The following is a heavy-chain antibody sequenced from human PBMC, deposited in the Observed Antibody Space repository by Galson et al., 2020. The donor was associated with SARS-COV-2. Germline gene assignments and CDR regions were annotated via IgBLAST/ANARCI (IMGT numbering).Heavy chain of an antibody. D-gene: IGHD3-22*01. J-gene: IGHJ3*01. CDR3: ARERETITLIGVGIPDAFDL. V-gene: IGHV4-61*02. CDR2: IYTSGST. Sequence: SETLSLTCTVSGGSISSGSYYWSWIRQPAGKGLEWIGRIYTSGSTNSNPSLKSRATIAVDTSKNQCSRKLSSVTAADTAVYYCARERETITLIGVGIPDAFDLWGQGTMVTVSS. CDR1: GGSISSGSYY.